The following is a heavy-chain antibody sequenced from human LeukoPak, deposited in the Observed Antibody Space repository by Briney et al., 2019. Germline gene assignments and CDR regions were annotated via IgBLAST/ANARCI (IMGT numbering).Heavy chain of an antibody. D-gene: IGHD3-3*01. J-gene: IGHJ4*02. CDR1: GYTFTGYY. CDR2: INPNSGGT. CDR3: ARGPTYYDFLVGKKFDY. V-gene: IGHV1-2*02. Sequence: ASVKVSCKASGYTFTGYYVHWVRQAPGQGLEWMGWINPNSGGTNYAQKFQGRVTMTRDTSISTAYMELSRLRSDDTAVYYCARGPTYYDFLVGKKFDYWGQGTLVTVSS.